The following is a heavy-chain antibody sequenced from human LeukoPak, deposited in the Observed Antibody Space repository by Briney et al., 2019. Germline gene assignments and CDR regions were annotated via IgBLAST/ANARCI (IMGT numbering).Heavy chain of an antibody. D-gene: IGHD3-10*01. V-gene: IGHV3-23*01. Sequence: PGGSLRLSCAASGFTFSSYGMSWVRQAPGKGLEWVSAISGGGSSTYYAASVKGRFTISRDNSKNTLYLQMNSLRAEDTAVYYCARDHRGSGSRYYYYYMDVWGKGTTVTISS. CDR2: ISGGGSST. CDR1: GFTFSSYG. CDR3: ARDHRGSGSRYYYYYMDV. J-gene: IGHJ6*03.